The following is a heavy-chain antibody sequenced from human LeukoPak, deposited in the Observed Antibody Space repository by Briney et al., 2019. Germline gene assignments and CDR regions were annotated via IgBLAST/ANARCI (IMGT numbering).Heavy chain of an antibody. J-gene: IGHJ4*02. D-gene: IGHD4-23*01. CDR2: ISSSSSYI. V-gene: IGHV3-21*04. CDR1: GFTFSSYS. CDR3: ARGDDYGGAWYYFDY. Sequence: GGSLRLSCAASGFTFSSYSMNWVRQAPGKGLEWVSSISSSSSYIYYADSMKGRFTISRDNSKNTLFLQMNSLRAEDTAEYYCARGDDYGGAWYYFDYWGQGTLVTVSS.